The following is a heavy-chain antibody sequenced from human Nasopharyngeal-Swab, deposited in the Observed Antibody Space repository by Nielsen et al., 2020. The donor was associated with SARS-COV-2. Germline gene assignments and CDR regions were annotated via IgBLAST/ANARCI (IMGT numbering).Heavy chain of an antibody. D-gene: IGHD3-16*01. CDR3: ARPFM. Sequence: SETLSSTFIVSGGSIRSTNYYWGWIRQPPGRGLEWIGSIYSTGSTYYNPSRKSRLTISLDTSKNQFSLKLTSVTAADTAVYYCARPFMWGPGTLVTVSA. CDR1: GGSIRSTNYY. J-gene: IGHJ4*02. V-gene: IGHV4-39*01. CDR2: IYSTGST.